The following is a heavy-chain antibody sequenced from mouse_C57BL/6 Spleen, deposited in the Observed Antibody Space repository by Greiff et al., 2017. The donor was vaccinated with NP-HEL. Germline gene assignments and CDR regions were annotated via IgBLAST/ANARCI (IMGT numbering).Heavy chain of an antibody. CDR1: GYTFTDYY. Sequence: VKLMESGPELVKPGASVKISCKASGYTFTDYYINWVKQRPGQGLEWIGWIFPGSGSTYYNEKFKGKATLTVDKSSSTAYMLLSSLTSEDSAVYFCARVDYGNYGRMDYWGQGTSVTVSS. CDR2: IFPGSGST. J-gene: IGHJ4*01. V-gene: IGHV1-75*01. D-gene: IGHD2-1*01. CDR3: ARVDYGNYGRMDY.